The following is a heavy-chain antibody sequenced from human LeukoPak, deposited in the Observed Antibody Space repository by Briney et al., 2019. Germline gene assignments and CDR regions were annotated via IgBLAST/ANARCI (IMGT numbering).Heavy chain of an antibody. CDR2: INTNTGNP. CDR1: GYSFTRYA. J-gene: IGHJ4*02. V-gene: IGHV7-4-1*02. Sequence: ASVKVSCKTSGYSFTRYAMNWVRQAPGQGPEWMGWINTNTGNPTYAQGFTGRFVFSLDTSVSTANLQISSLKAEDTAVYYCARDSISGSYVHFDNWGQGTLVTVSS. CDR3: ARDSISGSYVHFDN. D-gene: IGHD1-26*01.